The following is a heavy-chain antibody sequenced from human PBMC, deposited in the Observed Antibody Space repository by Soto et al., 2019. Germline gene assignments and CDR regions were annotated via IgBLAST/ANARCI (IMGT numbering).Heavy chain of an antibody. J-gene: IGHJ4*02. D-gene: IGHD1-1*01. V-gene: IGHV3-23*01. CDR3: AKDPFPSHFKLEEDPYYFDY. CDR2: ISGSGGST. CDR1: GFTFSSYA. Sequence: GGSLRLSCAASGFTFSSYAMSWVRQAPGKGLEWVSAISGSGGSTYYADSVKGRFTISRDNSKNTLYLQMNSLRAEDTAVYYCAKDPFPSHFKLEEDPYYFDYWGQGTLVTVSS.